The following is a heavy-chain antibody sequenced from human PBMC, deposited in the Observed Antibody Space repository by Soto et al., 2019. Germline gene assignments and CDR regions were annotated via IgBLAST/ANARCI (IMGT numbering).Heavy chain of an antibody. D-gene: IGHD5-12*01. Sequence: EGSLRLSCAASGFTFSSYSMNWVRQAPGKGLEWVSSISSSSSYIYYADSVKGRFTISRDNAKNSLYLQMNSLRAEDTAVYYCARVKVATIDAFDIWGQGTMVTVSS. V-gene: IGHV3-21*01. J-gene: IGHJ3*02. CDR3: ARVKVATIDAFDI. CDR2: ISSSSSYI. CDR1: GFTFSSYS.